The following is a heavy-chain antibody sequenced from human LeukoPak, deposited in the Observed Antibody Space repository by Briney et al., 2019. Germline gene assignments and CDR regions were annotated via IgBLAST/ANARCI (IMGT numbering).Heavy chain of an antibody. CDR1: GFTFSSYS. CDR3: AKDGAPYCSGATCYSAADY. J-gene: IGHJ4*02. V-gene: IGHV3-21*01. D-gene: IGHD2-15*01. Sequence: PGGSLRLSRAASGFTFSSYSMNWVRQAPGKGLEWVSSISSSSYGYYADSVKGRFTISRDNTKNSLYLQMNSPRAEDTAVYYCAKDGAPYCSGATCYSAADYWGQGTLVTVSS. CDR2: ISSSSYG.